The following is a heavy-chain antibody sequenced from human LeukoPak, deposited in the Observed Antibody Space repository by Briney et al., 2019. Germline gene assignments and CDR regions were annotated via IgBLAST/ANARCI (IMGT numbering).Heavy chain of an antibody. CDR1: GYSFTSYW. CDR3: ARLNDILTGPFDY. D-gene: IGHD3-9*01. J-gene: IGHJ4*02. Sequence: GESLKISCKGSGYSFTSYWIGWVRQMPGKGLEWMGIIYPGDSDTRYSPSFQGQVTISADKSISTAYLQWNSLKASDTAMYYCARLNDILTGPFDYWGQGTLVTVSS. CDR2: IYPGDSDT. V-gene: IGHV5-51*01.